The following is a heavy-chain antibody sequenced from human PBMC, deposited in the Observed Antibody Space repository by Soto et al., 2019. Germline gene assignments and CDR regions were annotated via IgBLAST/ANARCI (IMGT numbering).Heavy chain of an antibody. Sequence: SETLSLTCTVSGGSISSGGYYWSWIRQRPGKGLEWIGDIHYSGSTFYNPSLKSRVTISVDTSENQFSLKLSSMTAADTAVYYCARGEVLPAASLDYCGQGTLVPVYS. D-gene: IGHD2-2*01. V-gene: IGHV4-31*03. CDR2: IHYSGST. CDR1: GGSISSGGYY. CDR3: ARGEVLPAASLDY. J-gene: IGHJ4*02.